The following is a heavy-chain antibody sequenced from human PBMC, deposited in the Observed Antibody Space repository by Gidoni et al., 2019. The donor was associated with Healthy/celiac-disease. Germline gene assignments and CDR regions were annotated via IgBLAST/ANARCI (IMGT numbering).Heavy chain of an antibody. CDR1: FSSYG. D-gene: IGHD1-26*01. CDR2: IKQDGSEK. CDR3: ARAYNNGGTSAY. Sequence: FSSYGMSWVRQAPGKGLAWVANIKQDGSEKSYVDSVKGRFTISRDNAKNSLYLQMNSLSAEDTAVYYCARAYNNGGTSAYWGQGTLVTVSS. J-gene: IGHJ4*02. V-gene: IGHV3-7*01.